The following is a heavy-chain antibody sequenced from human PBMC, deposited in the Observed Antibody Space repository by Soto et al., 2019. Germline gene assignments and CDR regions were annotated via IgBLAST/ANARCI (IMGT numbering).Heavy chain of an antibody. Sequence: QVQLVQSGAEVKKPGASVKLSCKSSEYTFTDYYIHWVRQAPGQGLEWMGLINPSGGSTSYAQKFQGRVTTTRDTSTSTDYMELSSLRSEDTAVYYCATAAYSTSWYDFWGQGTLVTVSS. CDR1: EYTFTDYY. V-gene: IGHV1-46*01. D-gene: IGHD6-13*01. CDR3: ATAAYSTSWYDF. CDR2: INPSGGST. J-gene: IGHJ5*01.